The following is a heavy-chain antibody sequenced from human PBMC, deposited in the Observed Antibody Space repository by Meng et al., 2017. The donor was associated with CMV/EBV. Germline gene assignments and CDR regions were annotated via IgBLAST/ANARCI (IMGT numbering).Heavy chain of an antibody. CDR2: LSGSGDMT. V-gene: IGHV3-23*01. CDR1: GYTFRNYA. CDR3: ANGIVGATWNYFDY. Sequence: SGYTFRNYAMTWVRQAPGKGLEWVSALSGSGDMTYYADSVKGRFTISRDNSKNTLYLQMNSLRAEDTAVYYCANGIVGATWNYFDYWGQGTLVTVSS. J-gene: IGHJ4*02. D-gene: IGHD1-26*01.